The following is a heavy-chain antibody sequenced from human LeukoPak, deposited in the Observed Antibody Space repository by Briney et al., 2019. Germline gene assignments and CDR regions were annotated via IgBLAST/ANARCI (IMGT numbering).Heavy chain of an antibody. V-gene: IGHV3-23*01. Sequence: TGGSLRLSCAASGFTFSSYAMSWVRQAPGKGLEWVSAISGSGGSTYYADSVKGRFTISRDNSKNTLYLQMNSLRAEDTAVYYCAKDAGYYDSSGYYLDWGQGTLVTVSS. CDR3: AKDAGYYDSSGYYLD. D-gene: IGHD3-22*01. CDR1: GFTFSSYA. J-gene: IGHJ4*02. CDR2: ISGSGGST.